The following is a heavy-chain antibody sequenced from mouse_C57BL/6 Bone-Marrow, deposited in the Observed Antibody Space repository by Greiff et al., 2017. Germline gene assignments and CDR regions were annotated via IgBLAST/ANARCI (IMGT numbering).Heavy chain of an antibody. V-gene: IGHV1-50*01. Sequence: QVQLQQPGAELVKPGASVKLSCKASGYTFPSYWMQWVKQRPGQGLEWIGEIDPSVSYTNYNQKFKGKVTLTVDTSSSPAYMQLSSLTSEDSAVYYGAREGRNYVVYCDVWGTGTTVTVSS. CDR1: GYTFPSYW. CDR3: AREGRNYVVYCDV. D-gene: IGHD1-1*01. CDR2: IDPSVSYT. J-gene: IGHJ1*03.